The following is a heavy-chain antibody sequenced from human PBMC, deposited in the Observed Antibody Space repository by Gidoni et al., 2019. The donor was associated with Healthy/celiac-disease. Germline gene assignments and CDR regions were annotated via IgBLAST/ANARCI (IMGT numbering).Heavy chain of an antibody. CDR3: ATPGVVAATHLDY. CDR1: GFTFSSYS. D-gene: IGHD2-15*01. CDR2: ISSSSSYI. V-gene: IGHV3-21*01. J-gene: IGHJ4*02. Sequence: EFQLVESGGCLFKPCGSLILSCAASGFTFSSYSMNWVRQAPGKGLEWVSTISSSSSYIYYADSVKGRFTISRDNAKNSLYLQMNSLRAEDTAVYYCATPGVVAATHLDYWGQGTLVTVSS.